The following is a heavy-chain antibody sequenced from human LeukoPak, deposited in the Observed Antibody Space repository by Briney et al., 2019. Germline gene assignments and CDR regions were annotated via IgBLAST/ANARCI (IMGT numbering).Heavy chain of an antibody. CDR2: ISGSGGST. D-gene: IGHD6-6*01. V-gene: IGHV3-23*01. Sequence: PGGSLRLSCAASGFTFSSYAMSWVRQAPGKGLEWVSAISGSGGSTYYADSVKGRFTISRDNSKNTLYLQMNSLRAEDTAVYYCAKDREAALISAEYFQHWGQGTLVTVSS. J-gene: IGHJ1*01. CDR3: AKDREAALISAEYFQH. CDR1: GFTFSSYA.